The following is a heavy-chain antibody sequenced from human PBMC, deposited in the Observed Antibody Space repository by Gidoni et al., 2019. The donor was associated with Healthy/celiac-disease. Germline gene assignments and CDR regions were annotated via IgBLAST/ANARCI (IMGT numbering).Heavy chain of an antibody. Sequence: QVQLQQWGAGLLKPSATLSLTCAVYGGSFSGYYWSWIRQPPGKGLEWIGEINHSGSTNYNPSLKSRVTISVDTSKNQFSLKLSSVTAADTAVYYCARGGGCSSTSCYFSSAFDIWGQGTMVTVSS. J-gene: IGHJ3*02. CDR1: GGSFSGYY. CDR2: INHSGST. CDR3: ARGGGCSSTSCYFSSAFDI. V-gene: IGHV4-34*01. D-gene: IGHD2-2*01.